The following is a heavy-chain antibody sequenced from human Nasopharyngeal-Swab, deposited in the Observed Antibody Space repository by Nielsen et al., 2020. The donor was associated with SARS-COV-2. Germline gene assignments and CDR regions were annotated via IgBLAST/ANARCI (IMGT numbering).Heavy chain of an antibody. CDR1: GGSFSGYY. Sequence: GSLRLSCAVYGGSFSGYYWSWIRQPPGKGLEWIGEINHSGSTNYNPSLKSRVTISVDTSKNQFSLKLSSVTAADTAVYYCARGEGAAAGTTLDFDYWGQGTLVTVSS. D-gene: IGHD6-13*01. CDR3: ARGEGAAAGTTLDFDY. CDR2: INHSGST. J-gene: IGHJ4*02. V-gene: IGHV4-34*01.